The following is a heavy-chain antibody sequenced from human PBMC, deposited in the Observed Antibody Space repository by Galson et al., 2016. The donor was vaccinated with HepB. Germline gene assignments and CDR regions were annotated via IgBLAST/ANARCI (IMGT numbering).Heavy chain of an antibody. J-gene: IGHJ4*02. CDR3: AREVKGSAPDY. CDR1: GGSISSGGYY. CDR2: IYHSGGT. V-gene: IGHV4-31*03. D-gene: IGHD2-15*01. Sequence: TLSLTCTVSGGSISSGGYYWSWIRQHPGKGLEWIGYIYHSGGTYYNPSLKSRVSMSVDTSKNQFSLQLSSVTAADTAVYYCAREVKGSAPDYWGQGTLVTVSS.